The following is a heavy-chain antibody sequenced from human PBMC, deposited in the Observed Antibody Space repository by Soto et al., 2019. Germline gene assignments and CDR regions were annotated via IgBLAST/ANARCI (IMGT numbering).Heavy chain of an antibody. CDR2: ISYDGSNK. Sequence: GGSLRLSCAASGFTFSSYAMHWVRQAPGKGLEWVAVISYDGSNKYYADFVKGRFTISRDNSKNTLYLQMNSLRAEDTAVYYCARGLAPRGYSSSWYGYYFDYWGQGTLVTVSS. V-gene: IGHV3-30-3*01. CDR3: ARGLAPRGYSSSWYGYYFDY. D-gene: IGHD6-13*01. J-gene: IGHJ4*02. CDR1: GFTFSSYA.